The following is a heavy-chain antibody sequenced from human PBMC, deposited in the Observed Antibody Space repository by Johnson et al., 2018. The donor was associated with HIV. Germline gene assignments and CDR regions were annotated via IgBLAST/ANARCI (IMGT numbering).Heavy chain of an antibody. Sequence: QVQLVESGGGVVQPGRSLRLSCAASGFTFSSYGMHWVRQAPGKGLEWLAVISYEGSNKYYGDSVKGRFTISRENSKTTLYLQMNSLRAEDTAVYYCAKVGATVVTPRGEAFDIWGQGAMVTVSS. CDR2: ISYEGSNK. D-gene: IGHD4-23*01. V-gene: IGHV3-30*18. J-gene: IGHJ3*02. CDR1: GFTFSSYG. CDR3: AKVGATVVTPRGEAFDI.